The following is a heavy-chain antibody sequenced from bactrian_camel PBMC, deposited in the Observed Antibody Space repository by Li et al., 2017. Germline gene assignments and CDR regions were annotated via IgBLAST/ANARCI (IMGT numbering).Heavy chain of an antibody. J-gene: IGHJ4*01. CDR1: GATDMRYC. V-gene: IGHV3S53*01. D-gene: IGHD4*01. Sequence: QLVESGGGSVQAGGSLRLPCAVSGATDMRYCMGWFRQAPGKQREWVAAVDFEGSAGYTDSVKGRFTISKDKDHVKNTLFLEMTNLKADDTAMYYCTADTVKASLATIAQFAAYEGHGTQVTVS. CDR2: VDFEGSA.